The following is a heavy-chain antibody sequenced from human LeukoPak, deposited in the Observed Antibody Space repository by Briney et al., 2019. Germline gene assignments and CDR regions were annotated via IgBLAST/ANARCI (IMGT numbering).Heavy chain of an antibody. CDR3: AKDLAITMTTTFDY. J-gene: IGHJ4*02. V-gene: IGHV3-21*01. CDR2: ISSSSYI. D-gene: IGHD3-22*01. Sequence: GGSLRLSCAASGFTFSSYSMNWVRQAPGKGLEWVSSISSSSYIYYADSVKGRFTISRDNAKNSLYLQMNSLRAEDTAVYYCAKDLAITMTTTFDYWGQGTLVTVSS. CDR1: GFTFSSYS.